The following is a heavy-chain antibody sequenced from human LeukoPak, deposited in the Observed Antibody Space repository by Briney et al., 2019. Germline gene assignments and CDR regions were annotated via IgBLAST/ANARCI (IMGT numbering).Heavy chain of an antibody. CDR2: IKQDGSEK. CDR1: GFTFSSYW. V-gene: IGHV3-7*01. CDR3: ARALVVPAVEGAWFDP. J-gene: IGHJ5*02. D-gene: IGHD2-2*01. Sequence: GGSLRLSCAASGFTFSSYWMSWVRQAPGKGLEWVANIKQDGSEKYYVDSVKGRFTISRDNAKNSLYLQMNSLTAEDTAVYYCARALVVPAVEGAWFDPWGQGTLVTVSS.